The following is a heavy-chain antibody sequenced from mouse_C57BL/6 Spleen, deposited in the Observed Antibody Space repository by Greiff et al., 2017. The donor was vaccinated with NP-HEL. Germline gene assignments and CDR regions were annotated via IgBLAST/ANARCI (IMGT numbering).Heavy chain of an antibody. CDR3: ARDTGSSGYYYAMDY. J-gene: IGHJ4*01. CDR1: GFTFSSYA. Sequence: EVKVVESGGGLVKPGGSLKLSCAASGFTFSSYAMSWVRQTPEKRLEWVATISDGGSYTYYPDNVKGRFTISRDNAKNNLYLQMSHLKSEDTAMYYCARDTGSSGYYYAMDYWGQGTSVTVSS. D-gene: IGHD3-2*02. V-gene: IGHV5-4*01. CDR2: ISDGGSYT.